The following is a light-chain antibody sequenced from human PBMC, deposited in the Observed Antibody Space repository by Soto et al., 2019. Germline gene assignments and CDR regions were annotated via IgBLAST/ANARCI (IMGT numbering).Light chain of an antibody. V-gene: IGKV1-9*01. CDR3: QQLYSYPLT. J-gene: IGKJ4*01. CDR2: AAS. CDR1: QGVSTY. Sequence: DIQLTQSPSFLSASVGDRVTITCRASQGVSTYLAWYQQRPGKAPNLLMYAASTLQSGVPSRFSGSGSGTEFTLTISSLQPEDFATYSCQQLYSYPLTFGGGTKVEIK.